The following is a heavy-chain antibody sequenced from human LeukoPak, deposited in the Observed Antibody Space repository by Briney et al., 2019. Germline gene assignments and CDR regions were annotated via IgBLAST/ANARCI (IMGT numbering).Heavy chain of an antibody. D-gene: IGHD2-21*02. CDR2: IYPGDSDT. J-gene: IGHJ4*02. CDR1: GYSFTSYW. CDR3: ARHVPPGANCGGGCYGHPGSD. Sequence: GESLKISCKGSGYSFTSYWIGWVRQMPGKGLEWMGIIYPGDSDTRYSPSFQGQVTISADKSISTAYLQWSSLKASDTAMYYCARHVPPGANCGGGCYGHPGSDWGQGTLVTVSS. V-gene: IGHV5-51*01.